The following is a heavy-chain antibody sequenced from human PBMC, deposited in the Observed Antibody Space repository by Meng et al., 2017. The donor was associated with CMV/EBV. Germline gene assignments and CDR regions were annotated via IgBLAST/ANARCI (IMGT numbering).Heavy chain of an antibody. CDR3: ARENYDFWSGYSSHNWFDP. D-gene: IGHD3-3*01. CDR2: IYYSGST. CDR1: GGSISSSSYY. J-gene: IGHJ5*02. Sequence: SETLSLTCTVSGGSISSSSYYWGWIRQPPGTGLEWIGSIYYSGSTYYNPSLKSRVTISVDTSKNQFSLKLSSVPAADTAVYYCARENYDFWSGYSSHNWFDPWGQGTLVTVSS. V-gene: IGHV4-39*07.